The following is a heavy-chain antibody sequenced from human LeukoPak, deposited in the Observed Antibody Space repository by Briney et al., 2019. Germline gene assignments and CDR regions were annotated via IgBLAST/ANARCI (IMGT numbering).Heavy chain of an antibody. V-gene: IGHV3-23*01. D-gene: IGHD2/OR15-2a*01. J-gene: IGHJ3*02. Sequence: PGGSLGLSCAASKFTFSNYAMTWVRQAPGRGLEWVSAIGHTGDSTYYTDSVKGRFTISRDNSRNTLYLQLNSLRAEDTAVYYCAKYLVNSPTSRGAFDIWGQGTMVTVSS. CDR3: AKYLVNSPTSRGAFDI. CDR2: IGHTGDST. CDR1: KFTFSNYA.